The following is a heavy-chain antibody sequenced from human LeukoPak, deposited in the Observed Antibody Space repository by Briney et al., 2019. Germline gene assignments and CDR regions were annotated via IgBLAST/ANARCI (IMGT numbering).Heavy chain of an antibody. D-gene: IGHD3-3*02. J-gene: IGHJ6*03. CDR3: ARGIASNPYYYYYYMDV. V-gene: IGHV1-8*03. Sequence: ASVKVSCKASGYTFTSYYINWVRQATGQGLEWMGWMNPNSGKTGYAQKFQGRATITRNTSISTAYMELSSLRSEDTAVYYCARGIASNPYYYYYYMDVWGKGTTVTVSS. CDR1: GYTFTSYY. CDR2: MNPNSGKT.